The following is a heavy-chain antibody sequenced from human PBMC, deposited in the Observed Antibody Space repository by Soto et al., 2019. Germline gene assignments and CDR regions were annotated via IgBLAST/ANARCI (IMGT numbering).Heavy chain of an antibody. CDR2: IYWDDDK. J-gene: IGHJ6*04. V-gene: IGHV2-5*02. CDR3: AHAGIQAYYDFWGCYLSGMDV. D-gene: IGHD3-3*01. Sequence: QITLKESGPTLVKPTQTLTLTCTFSGFSLSTSGVGVGWIRQHPGKALEWLALIYWDDDKRYSPSLKSRLTICRDTSKSQVVLTMTTMAPVDTATYYFAHAGIQAYYDFWGCYLSGMDVWGKGTTVTVSS. CDR1: GFSLSTSGVG.